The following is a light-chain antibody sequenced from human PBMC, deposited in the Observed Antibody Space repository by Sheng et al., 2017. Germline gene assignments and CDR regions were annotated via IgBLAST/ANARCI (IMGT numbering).Light chain of an antibody. CDR1: NIGSKN. CDR3: QVWDSSTL. V-gene: IGLV3-9*01. Sequence: SYELTQPLSVSVALGQTARITCGGNNIGSKNVHWYQQKPGQAPVLVIYRDSNRPSGIPERFSGSNSGNMATLTISRAQAGDEADYYCQVWDSSTLFGGGTKLTVL. CDR2: RDS. J-gene: IGLJ2*01.